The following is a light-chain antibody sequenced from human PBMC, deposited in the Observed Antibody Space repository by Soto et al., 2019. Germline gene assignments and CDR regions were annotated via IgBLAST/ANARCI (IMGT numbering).Light chain of an antibody. V-gene: IGLV1-44*01. CDR1: ASNLGGNT. CDR2: NNN. J-gene: IGLJ2*01. CDR3: AAWDDSLNGVI. Sequence: QSVLTQPPSASGTPGQRVTISCSGSASNLGGNTVNWYHQLPGTAPKVLIYNNNQRPSGFPDRFSGSKSGTSASLAISVLQSEDDADYYCAAWDDSLNGVIFGGGTKVTVL.